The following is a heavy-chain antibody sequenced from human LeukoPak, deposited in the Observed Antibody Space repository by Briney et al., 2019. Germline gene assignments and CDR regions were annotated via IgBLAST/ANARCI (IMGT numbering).Heavy chain of an antibody. D-gene: IGHD3-10*01. CDR2: INQSGST. V-gene: IGHV4-34*01. CDR1: GGSFSGYY. J-gene: IGHJ4*02. CDR3: ARDAYYYGSGSYSARPHYFYS. Sequence: SETLPLTCAVYGGSFSGYYWSWIRQPPGKGLEWIGEINQSGSTNYNPSLKSRVTISVDTCKNQFSLKLSSVTAADTAVYYCARDAYYYGSGSYSARPHYFYSWGQGTLVTVSS.